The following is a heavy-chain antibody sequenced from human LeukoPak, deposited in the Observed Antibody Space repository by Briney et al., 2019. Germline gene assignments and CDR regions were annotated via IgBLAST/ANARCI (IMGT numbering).Heavy chain of an antibody. CDR1: GGTFSSYA. J-gene: IGHJ6*03. Sequence: ASVKVSCKASGGTFSSYAISWVRQAPGQGLEWMGGIIPIFGTANYAQKFQGRVTITADKSTSTAYMELSSLRSEDTAVYYCASPPYGDYGYYYYYMDVWGKGTTVTVSS. CDR3: ASPPYGDYGYYYYYMDV. D-gene: IGHD4-17*01. V-gene: IGHV1-69*06. CDR2: IIPIFGTA.